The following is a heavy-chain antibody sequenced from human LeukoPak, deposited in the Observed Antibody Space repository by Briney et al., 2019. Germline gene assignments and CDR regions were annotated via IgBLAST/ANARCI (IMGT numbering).Heavy chain of an antibody. J-gene: IGHJ5*02. CDR2: IYHSGST. V-gene: IGHV4-30-2*01. D-gene: IGHD6-6*01. CDR3: AWSSYWFDP. CDR1: GGSISSGGYS. Sequence: SETLSLTCAVSGGSISSGGYSWSWIRQPPGKGLEWIGYIYHSGSTYYNPSLKSRVTISVDRSKNQFSLKLSSVTAADTAVYYCAWSSYWFDPWGQGTLVTVSS.